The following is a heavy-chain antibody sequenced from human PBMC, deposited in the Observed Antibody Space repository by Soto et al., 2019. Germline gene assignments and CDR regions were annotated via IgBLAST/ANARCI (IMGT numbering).Heavy chain of an antibody. CDR3: VGGSASGVDH. CDR2: INPSVGST. J-gene: IGHJ4*02. CDR1: TYTYNTHY. D-gene: IGHD6-6*01. Sequence: ASVNVSCKSSTYTYNTHYIHWVRQAPGQGLEWVGVINPSVGSTNYAQKFQGRVTMTRDTSTTTFYMEVTSLTSEDTAVYYCVGGSASGVDHWGQGTLVTVSS. V-gene: IGHV1-46*02.